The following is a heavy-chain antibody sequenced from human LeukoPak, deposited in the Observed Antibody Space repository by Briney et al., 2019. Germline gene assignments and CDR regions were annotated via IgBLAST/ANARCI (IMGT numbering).Heavy chain of an antibody. D-gene: IGHD2-2*01. CDR3: ARSYCSSTSCYEVYYFDY. CDR2: IYHSGNT. Sequence: SETLSLTCTVSGGSISRSNYYWGWIRQPPGKGLEWIGSIYHSGNTYYNPSLKSRVTISVDTSKNQFSLKLSSVTAADTAVYYCARSYCSSTSCYEVYYFDYWGQGTLVTVSS. J-gene: IGHJ4*02. V-gene: IGHV4-39*07. CDR1: GGSISRSNYY.